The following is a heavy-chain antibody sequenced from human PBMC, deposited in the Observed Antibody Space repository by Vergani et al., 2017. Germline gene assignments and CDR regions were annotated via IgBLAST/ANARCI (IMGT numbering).Heavy chain of an antibody. J-gene: IGHJ4*02. CDR3: ARDLAYCHEGSCAL. V-gene: IGHV3-30*02. CDR2: VLFDGSNE. CDR1: GFAFNRYG. D-gene: IGHD2-15*01. Sequence: VQLVESGGGVVRPGGSLRLSCVGSGFAFNRYGMQWVRQAPGKGLEWVAYVLFDGSNEYYADSVKGRFIVSRDNSNDALYLQMNSLRTDDTAVYYCARDLAYCHEGSCALWGQGSVVTVSS.